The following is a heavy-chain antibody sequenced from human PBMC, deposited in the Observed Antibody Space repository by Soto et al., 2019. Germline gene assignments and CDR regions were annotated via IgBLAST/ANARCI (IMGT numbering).Heavy chain of an antibody. CDR1: GYTFTSYG. CDR2: ISAYNGNT. J-gene: IGHJ4*02. Sequence: QVQLVQSGAEVKKPGASVKVSCKASGYTFTSYGISWVRQAPGQGLEWMGWISAYNGNTNYAQKLQGRVTMTTDTYTSTAYMELRSLRSDDTAVYYCARDSSGYSDGENFDYWGQGTLVTVSS. CDR3: ARDSSGYSDGENFDY. D-gene: IGHD5-18*01. V-gene: IGHV1-18*01.